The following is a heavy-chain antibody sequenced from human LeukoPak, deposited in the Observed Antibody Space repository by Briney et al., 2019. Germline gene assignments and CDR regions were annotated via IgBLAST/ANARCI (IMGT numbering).Heavy chain of an antibody. CDR3: ARNGLRFLESSKLSKTSLKRCAFDI. J-gene: IGHJ3*02. D-gene: IGHD3-3*01. Sequence: SETLSLTCAVYGGSFSGYYWSWIRQPPGKGLEWIGEINHSGSTNYNPPLKSRVTISVDTSKNQFSLKLSSVTAPDTAVYYCARNGLRFLESSKLSKTSLKRCAFDIWGQGTMVTVSS. CDR2: INHSGST. V-gene: IGHV4-34*01. CDR1: GGSFSGYY.